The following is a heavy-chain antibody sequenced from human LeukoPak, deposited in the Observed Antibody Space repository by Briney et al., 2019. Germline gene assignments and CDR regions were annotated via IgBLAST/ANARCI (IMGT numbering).Heavy chain of an antibody. D-gene: IGHD1-14*01. V-gene: IGHV3-66*01. Sequence: GGSLRLSCAASGFTVSSNYMSWVRQAPGKGLEWVSVIYSGGSTYYADSVKGRFTISRDNSKNTLYPQMNSLRAEDTAVYYCAREYMRPRPSDYWGQGTLVTVSS. CDR3: AREYMRPRPSDY. CDR1: GFTVSSNY. CDR2: IYSGGST. J-gene: IGHJ4*02.